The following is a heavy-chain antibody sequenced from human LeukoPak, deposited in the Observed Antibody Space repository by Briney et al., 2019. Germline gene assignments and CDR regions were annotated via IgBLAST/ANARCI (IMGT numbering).Heavy chain of an antibody. V-gene: IGHV3-21*01. D-gene: IGHD3-10*01. J-gene: IGHJ4*02. CDR2: ISSSSSYI. CDR1: GFTFSSYS. Sequence: GGSLRLSCAASGFTFSSYSMNWVRQAPGKGLEWVSSISSSSSYIYYADSVKGRFTISRDNAKNSLYLQMNSLRAEDTAVYYCARVRWQGVFDCWGQGTLVTVSS. CDR3: ARVRWQGVFDC.